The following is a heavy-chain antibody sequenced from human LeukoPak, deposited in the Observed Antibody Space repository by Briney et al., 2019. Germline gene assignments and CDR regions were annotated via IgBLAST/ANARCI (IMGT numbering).Heavy chain of an antibody. V-gene: IGHV3-30-3*01. Sequence: GRSLRLSCAASGFTFSSYAMHWVRQAPGKGLEWVAVISYDGSNKYYADSVKGRFTISRDNSKNTLYLQMNSLRAEDTAVYYCAREGDGYNSHVDYWGQGTLVTVSS. J-gene: IGHJ4*02. CDR3: AREGDGYNSHVDY. CDR2: ISYDGSNK. CDR1: GFTFSSYA. D-gene: IGHD5-24*01.